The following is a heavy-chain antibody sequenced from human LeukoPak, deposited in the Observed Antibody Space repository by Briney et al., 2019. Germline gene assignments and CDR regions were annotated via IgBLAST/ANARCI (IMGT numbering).Heavy chain of an antibody. V-gene: IGHV3-23*01. CDR3: AKNLLGSESFSWYFDL. Sequence: GGSLRLSCAASGFTFSSYAMSWVRQAPGKGLEWVSIISGSASSTYYADSVKGRFTISRDNSKNTLYLQMNSLRAEDTAVYYCAKNLLGSESFSWYFDLWGRGTLVTVSS. CDR1: GFTFSSYA. D-gene: IGHD1-26*01. CDR2: ISGSASST. J-gene: IGHJ2*01.